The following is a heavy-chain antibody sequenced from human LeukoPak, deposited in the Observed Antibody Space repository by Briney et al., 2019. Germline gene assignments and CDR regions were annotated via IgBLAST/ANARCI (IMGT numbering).Heavy chain of an antibody. CDR3: ARGGGSGSYSLDY. Sequence: KPSETLSLTCAVSGGSFSGYYWSWIRQPPGKGLEWIGEINHSGSTNYNPSLKSRVTISVDTSKNQFSLKLSSVTAADTAVYYCARGGGSGSYSLDYWGQGTLVTVSS. D-gene: IGHD3-10*01. V-gene: IGHV4-34*01. J-gene: IGHJ4*02. CDR1: GGSFSGYY. CDR2: INHSGST.